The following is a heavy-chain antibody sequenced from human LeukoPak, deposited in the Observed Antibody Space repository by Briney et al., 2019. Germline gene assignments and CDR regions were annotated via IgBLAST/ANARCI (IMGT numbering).Heavy chain of an antibody. CDR3: ARLVVVPAAPNYYFDY. CDR2: IYYSGST. V-gene: IGHV4-39*01. D-gene: IGHD2-2*01. CDR1: GGSISSSSYY. Sequence: SETLSLTCTVSGGSISSSSYYWGWIRQPPGKGLEWIGSIYYSGSTYYNPYLKSRVTISVDTSKNQFSLKLSSVTAADTAVYYCARLVVVPAAPNYYFDYWGQGTLVTVSS. J-gene: IGHJ4*02.